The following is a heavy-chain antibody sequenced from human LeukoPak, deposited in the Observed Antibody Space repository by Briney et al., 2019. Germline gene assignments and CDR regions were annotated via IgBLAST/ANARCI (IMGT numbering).Heavy chain of an antibody. J-gene: IGHJ4*02. CDR1: GFTFSIYA. V-gene: IGHV3-30*04. Sequence: GGSLRLSCAASGFTFSIYAMHWVRQAPGKGLEWVAVISYDESDKYYADSVKGRFTISRDNSKNTLYLQMNSLRPEDTAVYYCARRWSFDYWGQGTLVTVSS. CDR2: ISYDESDK. D-gene: IGHD6-13*01. CDR3: ARRWSFDY.